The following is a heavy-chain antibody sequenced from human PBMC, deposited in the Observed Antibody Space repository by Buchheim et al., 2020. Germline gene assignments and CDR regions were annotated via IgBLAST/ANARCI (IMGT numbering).Heavy chain of an antibody. CDR1: GFTFSSYE. D-gene: IGHD3-3*01. CDR3: ARGEGYDFWSGSNGMDV. Sequence: EVQLVESGGGLVQPGGFLRLSCAASGFTFSSYEMNWVRQAPGKGLEWVSYIGSSGSTIYYADSVKGRFTISRDNDKNSLSLHMNSLRVEDTAVYYCARGEGYDFWSGSNGMDVWGQGTT. V-gene: IGHV3-48*03. J-gene: IGHJ6*02. CDR2: IGSSGSTI.